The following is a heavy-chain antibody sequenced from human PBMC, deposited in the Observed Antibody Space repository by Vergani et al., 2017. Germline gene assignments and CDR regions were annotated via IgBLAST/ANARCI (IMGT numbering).Heavy chain of an antibody. Sequence: DVQLVESGGDLVQPGGSLRLSCAASSFSVSSHYMTWVRQAPGKGLEWLSTINIGGRTSYADSVKGRLTLTRDDSKNTLHLQMNSLRPEDTAVYYCARGMTTETTDLDGFDIWGQGTMVSVSS. CDR1: SFSVSSHY. V-gene: IGHV3-66*02. CDR3: ARGMTTETTDLDGFDI. D-gene: IGHD4-17*01. J-gene: IGHJ3*02. CDR2: INIGGRT.